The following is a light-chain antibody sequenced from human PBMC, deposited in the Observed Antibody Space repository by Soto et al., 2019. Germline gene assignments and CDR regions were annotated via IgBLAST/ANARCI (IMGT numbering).Light chain of an antibody. V-gene: IGKV1-33*01. CDR3: QQYDNLPPFT. CDR2: DAS. Sequence: DLQMTQSPSSLSASVGDRVTITCQASQDISNYLNWYQQKPGKAPKLLIYDASNLETGVPSRFSGSGSGTDFTFTISSLQPEDIATYYCQQYDNLPPFTFGPGTKLDIK. CDR1: QDISNY. J-gene: IGKJ3*01.